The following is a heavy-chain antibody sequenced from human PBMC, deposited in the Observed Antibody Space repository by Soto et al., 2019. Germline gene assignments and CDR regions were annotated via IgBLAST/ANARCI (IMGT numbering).Heavy chain of an antibody. J-gene: IGHJ4*02. D-gene: IGHD6-6*01. CDR2: IKQDGSEK. V-gene: IGHV3-7*01. CDR1: GFTFISYW. CDR3: ARDHYGAARDY. Sequence: GGSLRLSCAASGFTFISYWMSWVRQAPGKGLEWVANIKQDGSEKYYVDSVKGRFTISRDNAKNSLYLQMNSLRAEDTAVYYCARDHYGAARDYWGQGTLVTVSS.